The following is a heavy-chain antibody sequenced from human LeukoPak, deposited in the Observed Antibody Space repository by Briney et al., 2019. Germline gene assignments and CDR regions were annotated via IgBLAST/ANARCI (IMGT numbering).Heavy chain of an antibody. J-gene: IGHJ5*01. CDR2: ISGNGTT. V-gene: IGHV3-23*01. D-gene: IGHD3-16*01. CDR1: GFPFRRYA. Sequence: QPGGSLRLSCTASGFPFRRYAMTWVRQAPGKGLQWVSTISGNGTTFYADFVKGRFIVSRDNSKNTLYLQIDSLRTEDTATYFCSKEGAPPMIPFDFWGQGSLVVVSA. CDR3: SKEGAPPMIPFDF.